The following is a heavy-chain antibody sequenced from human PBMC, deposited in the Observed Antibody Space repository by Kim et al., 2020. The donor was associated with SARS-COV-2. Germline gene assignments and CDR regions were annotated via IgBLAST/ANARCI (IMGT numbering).Heavy chain of an antibody. V-gene: IGHV3-33*06. J-gene: IGHJ6*02. Sequence: GGSLRLSCAASGFTFSSYGMHWVRQAPGKGLEWVAVIWYDGSNKYYADSVKGRFTISRDNSKNTLYLQMNSLRAEDTAVYYCAKDRWRGDYYYGMDVWGQGTTVTVSS. CDR3: AKDRWRGDYYYGMDV. CDR1: GFTFSSYG. D-gene: IGHD2-15*01. CDR2: IWYDGSNK.